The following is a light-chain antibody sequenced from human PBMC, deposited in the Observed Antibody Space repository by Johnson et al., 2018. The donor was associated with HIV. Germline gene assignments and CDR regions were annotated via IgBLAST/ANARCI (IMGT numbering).Light chain of an antibody. V-gene: IGLV1-51*02. J-gene: IGLJ1*01. CDR1: SSNIGNNY. CDR2: ENT. Sequence: QSILTQPPSVSAAPGQKVTISCSGSSSNIGNNYVSWYQQLPGTAPKLLIYENTKRPSGIPDRFSASKSGTSATLAITGLQTGDEADYYCGTWDSSLSAGVFGTWTKVTVL. CDR3: GTWDSSLSAGV.